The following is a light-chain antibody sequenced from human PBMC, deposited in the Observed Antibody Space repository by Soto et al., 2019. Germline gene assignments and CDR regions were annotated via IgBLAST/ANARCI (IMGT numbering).Light chain of an antibody. CDR3: QQYGSAPYT. Sequence: EIVLTQSPGTLSMSPGERATLSCRASQTLNSGYLAWYQQKPGQAPRLLIYGASSRATGIPDRFSGSRSGRDFTLPISRLEPEDFAVYYCQQYGSAPYTFGQGTKLEIK. J-gene: IGKJ2*01. V-gene: IGKV3-20*01. CDR2: GAS. CDR1: QTLNSGY.